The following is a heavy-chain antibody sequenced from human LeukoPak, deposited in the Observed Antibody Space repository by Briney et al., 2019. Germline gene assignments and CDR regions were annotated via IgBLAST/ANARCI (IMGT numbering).Heavy chain of an antibody. CDR1: GFTFSSYA. D-gene: IGHD3-10*01. J-gene: IGHJ4*02. CDR2: ISGSGGST. V-gene: IGHV3-23*01. CDR3: ARDKPNYYYGSGSYSDY. Sequence: GGSLRLSCAASGFTFSSYAMSWVRQAPGKGLEWVSAISGSGGSTYYADSVKGRFTISRDNSKNTLYLQMNSLRAEDTAVYYCARDKPNYYYGSGSYSDYWGQGTLVTVSS.